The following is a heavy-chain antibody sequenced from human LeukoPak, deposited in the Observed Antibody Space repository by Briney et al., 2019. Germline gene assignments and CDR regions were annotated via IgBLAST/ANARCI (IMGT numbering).Heavy chain of an antibody. CDR1: GFTFSSYW. CDR2: ISPDGSTT. CDR3: TRDCDFSSAI. J-gene: IGHJ4*02. D-gene: IGHD3-3*01. Sequence: GGSLRLSCAASGFTFSSYWMHWVRQAPGKGLVWVSRISPDGSTTGHADSVKGRFTTSRDNAKNTLFLQINSLRAEDTAVYYCTRDCDFSSAIWGQGTLVTVSS. V-gene: IGHV3-74*01.